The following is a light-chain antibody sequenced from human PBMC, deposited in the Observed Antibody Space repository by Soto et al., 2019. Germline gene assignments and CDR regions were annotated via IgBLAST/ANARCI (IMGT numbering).Light chain of an antibody. V-gene: IGKV3D-20*01. CDR1: QSVSSRY. Sequence: DIVMTQSPLSLPVTPGEPASISCRSSQSVSSRYLAWYQQKPGLAPRLLIYDASSRATGIPDRFSGSGSGTDFTLTISRLEAEDFAVYYCQQYGTSPSTFGPGTKVDIK. CDR2: DAS. J-gene: IGKJ3*01. CDR3: QQYGTSPST.